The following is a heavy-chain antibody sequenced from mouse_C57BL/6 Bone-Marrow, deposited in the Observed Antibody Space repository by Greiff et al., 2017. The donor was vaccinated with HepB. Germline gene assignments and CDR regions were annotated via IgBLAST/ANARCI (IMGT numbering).Heavy chain of an antibody. CDR2: ILPGSGST. CDR1: GYTFTSYW. V-gene: IGHV1-9*01. CDR3: ASPIYYGNYVDY. Sequence: QVQLQQPGTELVKPGASVKLSCKASGYTFTSYWMHWVKQRPGQGLEWIGEILPGSGSTNYNEKFKGKATFTADTSSNTAYMQLSSLTTEDSAIYYCASPIYYGNYVDYWGQGTTLTVSS. D-gene: IGHD2-1*01. J-gene: IGHJ2*01.